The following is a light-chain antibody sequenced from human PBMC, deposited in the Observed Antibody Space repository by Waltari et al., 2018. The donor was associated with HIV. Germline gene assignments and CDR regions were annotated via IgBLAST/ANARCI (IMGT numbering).Light chain of an antibody. Sequence: QSALTQPPSASGSPGQSVTISRSGTSSDVGGYDYVSWYQQHPGKAPKLMIYEVSKRPSGAPERFSGSKAGNTASLTVSGLQAEDEADYYCSSHAGSNNYVFGTGTKVTVL. CDR1: SSDVGGYDY. CDR3: SSHAGSNNYV. V-gene: IGLV2-8*01. J-gene: IGLJ1*01. CDR2: EVS.